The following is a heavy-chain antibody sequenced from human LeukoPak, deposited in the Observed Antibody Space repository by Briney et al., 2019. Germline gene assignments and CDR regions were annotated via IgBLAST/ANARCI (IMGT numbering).Heavy chain of an antibody. V-gene: IGHV1-8*01. Sequence: GASVKVSCKASGYTFTSYDINWVRQATGQGLEWMGWMNPNSGNTGYAQKFQGWVTMTRDTSISTAYMELSRLRSDDTAVYYCASGDSSSFDYWGQGTLVTVSS. CDR3: ASGDSSSFDY. CDR2: MNPNSGNT. J-gene: IGHJ4*02. CDR1: GYTFTSYD. D-gene: IGHD2-21*02.